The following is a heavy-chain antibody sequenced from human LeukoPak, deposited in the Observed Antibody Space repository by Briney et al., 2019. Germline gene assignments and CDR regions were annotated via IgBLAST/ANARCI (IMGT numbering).Heavy chain of an antibody. Sequence: SETLSLTCAVYGGSFSGYYWSWIRQPPGMGLEWIGEINHSEATNYNPSLKSRVTISVDTSKNQFSLKLSSVTAADTAVYSCARAPYGDYTYHAMDVWGQGTTVTVS. CDR2: INHSEAT. D-gene: IGHD4-17*01. CDR1: GGSFSGYY. V-gene: IGHV4-34*01. J-gene: IGHJ6*02. CDR3: ARAPYGDYTYHAMDV.